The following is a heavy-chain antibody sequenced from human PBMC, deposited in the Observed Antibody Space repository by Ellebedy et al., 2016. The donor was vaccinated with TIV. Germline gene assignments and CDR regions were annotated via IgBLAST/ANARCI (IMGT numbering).Heavy chain of an antibody. V-gene: IGHV4-59*01. CDR3: ARVGTAMAYYYFDY. CDR2: IYYSGST. CDR1: GGSISSYY. J-gene: IGHJ4*02. Sequence: MPSETLSLTCTVSGGSISSYYWSWIRQPPGKGLEWIGYIYYSGSTNYNPSLKSRVTISVDTSKNQFSLKLSSVTAADTAVYYCARVGTAMAYYYFDYWGQGTLVTVSS. D-gene: IGHD5-18*01.